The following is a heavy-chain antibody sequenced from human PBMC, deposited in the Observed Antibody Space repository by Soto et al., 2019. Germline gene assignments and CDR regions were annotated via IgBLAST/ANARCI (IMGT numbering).Heavy chain of an antibody. J-gene: IGHJ2*01. CDR3: AKGGYCSGGSCYSYVWYFDL. D-gene: IGHD2-15*01. V-gene: IGHV3-9*01. CDR2: ISWNSGSI. CDR1: GFTFDDYA. Sequence: EVQLVESGGGLVQPSRSLRLSCAASGFTFDDYAMHWVRQAPGKGLEWVSGISWNSGSIGYADSVKGRFTISRDNAKNSLYLQMNSLRAEDTALYYCAKGGYCSGGSCYSYVWYFDLWGRGTLVTVSS.